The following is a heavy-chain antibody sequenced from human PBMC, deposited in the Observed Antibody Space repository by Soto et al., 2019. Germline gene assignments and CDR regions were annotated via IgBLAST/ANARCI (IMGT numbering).Heavy chain of an antibody. J-gene: IGHJ4*02. CDR2: IYYSGST. D-gene: IGHD6-19*01. CDR1: GGSISSGGYY. Sequence: SETLSLTCTVSGGSISSGGYYWSWIRQHPGKGLEWIGYIYYSGSTYYNPSLKSRVTISVDTSKNQFSLKLSSVTAADTAVYYCARADSSGWYALGLFDYWGQGTLVTVSS. CDR3: ARADSSGWYALGLFDY. V-gene: IGHV4-31*03.